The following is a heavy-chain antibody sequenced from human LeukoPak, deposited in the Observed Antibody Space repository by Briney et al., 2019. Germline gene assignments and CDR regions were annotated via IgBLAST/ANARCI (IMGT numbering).Heavy chain of an antibody. CDR2: IGTAGDT. CDR1: GFTFSSYD. D-gene: IGHD6-13*01. Sequence: GGSLRLSCAASGFTFSSYDMHRVRQATGKGLEWVSAIGTAGDTYYPGSVKGRFTISRDNSKNTLYLQMNSLRAEDTAVYYCARRTAAAGVVYYGMDVWGQGTTVTVS. J-gene: IGHJ6*02. V-gene: IGHV3-13*04. CDR3: ARRTAAAGVVYYGMDV.